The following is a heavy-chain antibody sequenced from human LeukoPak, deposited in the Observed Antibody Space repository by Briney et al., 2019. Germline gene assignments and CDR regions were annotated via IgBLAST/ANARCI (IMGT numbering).Heavy chain of an antibody. Sequence: GGSLRLSCAASGFTFSSYGMHWVRQAPGKGLEWVAVISYDGSNKYYADSVKGRFTISRDNSKNTLYLQMNSLRAEDTAVYYCARGPATAGGSYFDYWGQGTLVTVSS. CDR2: ISYDGSNK. CDR3: ARGPATAGGSYFDY. V-gene: IGHV3-30*03. J-gene: IGHJ4*02. CDR1: GFTFSSYG. D-gene: IGHD3-16*01.